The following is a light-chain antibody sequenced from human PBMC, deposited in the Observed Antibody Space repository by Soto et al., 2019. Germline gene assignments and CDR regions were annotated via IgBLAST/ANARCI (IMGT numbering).Light chain of an antibody. V-gene: IGKV2-30*02. CDR3: MQCNHWPWT. CDR2: KVS. Sequence: LSLSPLSLPVTLGQPACSSCRSRQRLLHRHRHTYLHWFQQKPGQSPRRLIYKVSNRDSGIPDRFSGSGSGTDFTLKISRMESEDVAVYYCMQCNHWPWTLGQGTKVDNK. J-gene: IGKJ1*01. CDR1: QRLLHRHRHTY.